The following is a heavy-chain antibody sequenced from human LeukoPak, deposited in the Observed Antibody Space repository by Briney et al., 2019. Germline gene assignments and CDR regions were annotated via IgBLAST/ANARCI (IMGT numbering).Heavy chain of an antibody. Sequence: SETLSLTCTVSGGSISSGSYYWSWIRQPAGKGLEWIGRIYTSGSTNYNPSLESRVTISVDTSKDQFSLKLSSVTAADTALYFCTIFVVADSDAFEIWGQGTMVTVSS. V-gene: IGHV4-61*02. CDR1: GGSISSGSYY. CDR3: TIFVVADSDAFEI. D-gene: IGHD3-3*02. CDR2: IYTSGST. J-gene: IGHJ3*02.